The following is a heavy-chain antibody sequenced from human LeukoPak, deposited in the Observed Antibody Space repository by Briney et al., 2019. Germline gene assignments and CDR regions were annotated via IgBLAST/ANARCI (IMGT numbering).Heavy chain of an antibody. Sequence: GGSLRLSCAASGFTFRSYGMHWVRQAPGKGLEWVAVISYDGSNKYYADSVKGRFTISRDNSKNTLYLQMNSLRAEDTAVYYCAKETARVLWFGEPPDYWGQGTLVTVSS. CDR3: AKETARVLWFGEPPDY. CDR1: GFTFRSYG. CDR2: ISYDGSNK. V-gene: IGHV3-30*18. D-gene: IGHD3-10*01. J-gene: IGHJ4*02.